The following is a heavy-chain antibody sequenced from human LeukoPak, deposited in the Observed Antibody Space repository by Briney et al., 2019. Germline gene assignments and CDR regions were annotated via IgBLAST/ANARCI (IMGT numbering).Heavy chain of an antibody. V-gene: IGHV3-23*01. Sequence: PGGSLRLSCAASGFTFSSSAMSWVRQAPGKGLEWVSTISGSGGSTYYADSVKGQFTISRDNSKNTLSLQMNSLRVEDTAVYYCAKDLWDSSGWYSDYWGQGTLVAVSS. D-gene: IGHD6-19*01. CDR3: AKDLWDSSGWYSDY. CDR2: ISGSGGST. J-gene: IGHJ4*02. CDR1: GFTFSSSA.